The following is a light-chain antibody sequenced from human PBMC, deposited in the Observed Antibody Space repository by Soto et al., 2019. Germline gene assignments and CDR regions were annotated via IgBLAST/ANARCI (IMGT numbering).Light chain of an antibody. CDR2: WAS. J-gene: IGKJ4*01. CDR3: QQYYTTPLT. V-gene: IGKV4-1*01. Sequence: DIVMTQSPDSLAVSLGERATINCKSRQSFLYSPNNINYLAWYQQKPGQPPKLLIYWASTRESGVPDRFSGSGSGTDFTLTISSLQAEDMAVYYCQQYYTTPLTFGGGTKVDIK. CDR1: QSFLYSPNNINY.